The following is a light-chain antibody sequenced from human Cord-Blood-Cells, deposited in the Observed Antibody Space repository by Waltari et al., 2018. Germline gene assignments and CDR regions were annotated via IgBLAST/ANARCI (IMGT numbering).Light chain of an antibody. CDR1: QSVSSY. CDR3: QQRSNWPLT. V-gene: IGKV3-11*01. Sequence: EIVLTQSPATLSLSPGERATLSCRASQSVSSYLAWYQQKPGQAPRPLIYDASNSATGIPARFSGSGSGTDFTLTISSLEPEDFAVYYCQQRSNWPLTFGGGTKVEIK. CDR2: DAS. J-gene: IGKJ4*01.